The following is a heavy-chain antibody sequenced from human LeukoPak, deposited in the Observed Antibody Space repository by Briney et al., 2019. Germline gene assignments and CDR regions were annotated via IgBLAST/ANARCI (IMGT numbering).Heavy chain of an antibody. Sequence: PGGSLRLSCAACGFTFSSYAMSWVPRAPGKGRECVSNITGSVVSTYYVDAVKGQFPIYRDSSKNTLYLQMNSLRAEDTAVYYCAKDSLYSGSSRAFDYWGQGTLVTVSS. V-gene: IGHV3-23*01. CDR3: AKDSLYSGSSRAFDY. D-gene: IGHD1-26*01. J-gene: IGHJ4*02. CDR1: GFTFSSYA. CDR2: ITGSVVST.